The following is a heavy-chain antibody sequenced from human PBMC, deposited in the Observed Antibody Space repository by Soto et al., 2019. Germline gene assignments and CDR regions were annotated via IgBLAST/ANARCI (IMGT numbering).Heavy chain of an antibody. J-gene: IGHJ6*02. CDR3: ARDFTTHSYGVDV. Sequence: ASVKVSCKASGYTFSDFDINWLRQASGQGPEWMGWMNAKSGDTFFAQRFQGKFNMTWDTSLSTAYMEVNSLRSDDTGVYYCARDFTTHSYGVDVWGQGTTVTVSS. V-gene: IGHV1-8*01. D-gene: IGHD3-10*01. CDR2: MNAKSGDT. CDR1: GYTFSDFD.